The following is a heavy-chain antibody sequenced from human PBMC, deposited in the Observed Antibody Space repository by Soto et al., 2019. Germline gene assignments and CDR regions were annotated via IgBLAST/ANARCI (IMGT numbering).Heavy chain of an antibody. D-gene: IGHD3-22*01. Sequence: ASETLSLTCTVSGGSINSDKYYWGWVRQPPGRGLEWIAGLYDSGSTYYNPSLKSRVTISVDTSKNQFSLKLSSVTAADTAVYYCARDLPTYYYDSSGYPDAFDIWGQGTMVTVSS. CDR1: GGSINSDKYY. CDR2: LYDSGST. J-gene: IGHJ3*02. V-gene: IGHV4-39*07. CDR3: ARDLPTYYYDSSGYPDAFDI.